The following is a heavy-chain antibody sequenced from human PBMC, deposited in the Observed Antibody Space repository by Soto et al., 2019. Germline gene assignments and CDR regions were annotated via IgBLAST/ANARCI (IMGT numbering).Heavy chain of an antibody. CDR3: ARVQGTSTYYYDRLDY. CDR2: INHSGST. D-gene: IGHD3-22*01. J-gene: IGHJ4*02. V-gene: IGHV4-34*01. Sequence: PSETLSLTCAVYGGSFGGYYWSWVRQPPGKGLEWIGEINHSGSTNYNPSLKSRVTISVDTSKNQFSLKLSSVTAADTAVYYCARVQGTSTYYYDRLDYWGQGTLVTVS. CDR1: GGSFGGYY.